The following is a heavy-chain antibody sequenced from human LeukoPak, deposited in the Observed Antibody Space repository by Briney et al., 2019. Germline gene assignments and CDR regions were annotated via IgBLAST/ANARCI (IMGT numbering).Heavy chain of an antibody. CDR2: IYTSGST. CDR1: GGSIRSGSYY. J-gene: IGHJ4*02. D-gene: IGHD6-13*01. V-gene: IGHV4-61*02. CDR3: ARAGGSSSWLLDY. Sequence: PSQTLSLTCTVSGGSIRSGSYYWGWIRQPAGKGLEWIGRIYTSGSTNYNPSLKGRVTISVDTSKNQFSLKLSSVTAADTAVYYCARAGGSSSWLLDYWGQGTLVTVSS.